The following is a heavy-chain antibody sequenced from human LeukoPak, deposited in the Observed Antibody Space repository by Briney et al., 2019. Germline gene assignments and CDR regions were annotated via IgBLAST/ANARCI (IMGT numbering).Heavy chain of an antibody. CDR1: GFTFSSYA. J-gene: IGHJ4*02. CDR2: ISYDGSNK. D-gene: IGHD1-7*01. CDR3: ASLELLGY. Sequence: GRSLRLSCAASGFTFSSYAMHWVRQAPGKGLGWVAVISYDGSNKYYADSVKGRFTISRDNSKNTLYLQMNSLRAEDTAVYYCASLELLGYWGQGTLVTVSS. V-gene: IGHV3-30-3*01.